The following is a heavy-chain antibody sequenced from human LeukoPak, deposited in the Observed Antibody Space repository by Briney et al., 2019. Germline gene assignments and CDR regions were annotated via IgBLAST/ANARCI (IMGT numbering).Heavy chain of an antibody. CDR2: ISYDGSNK. V-gene: IGHV3-30*18. Sequence: GGSLRLSCAASGFTFSSYGMHWVRQAPGKGLEWVAVISYDGSNKYYADSVKGRFTISRDNSKNTLYLQMNSLRAEDTAVYYCAKAPGGYYYYYYYMDVWGKGTTVTISS. CDR3: AKAPGGYYYYYYYMDV. D-gene: IGHD4-23*01. J-gene: IGHJ6*03. CDR1: GFTFSSYG.